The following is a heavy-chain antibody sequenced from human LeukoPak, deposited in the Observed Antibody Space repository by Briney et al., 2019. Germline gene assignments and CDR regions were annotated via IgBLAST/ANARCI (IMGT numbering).Heavy chain of an antibody. V-gene: IGHV3-7*02. CDR1: SDSTSGYY. Sequence: EALSLTCTVSSDSTSGYYWSWVRQAPGRGLEWVASIKPDGSVIYYGDSVKGRFTLSRDNTKNALHLQMNSLRAEDTAMYYCAKSGWDPWHWGQGNLVTVSS. J-gene: IGHJ4*02. CDR3: AKSGWDPWH. CDR2: IKPDGSVI. D-gene: IGHD1-26*01.